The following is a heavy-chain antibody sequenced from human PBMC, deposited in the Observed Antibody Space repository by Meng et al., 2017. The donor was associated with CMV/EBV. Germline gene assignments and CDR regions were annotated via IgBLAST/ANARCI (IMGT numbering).Heavy chain of an antibody. CDR3: ARETYYYDSSGYYYSN. Sequence: ASVKVSCKASGYTFTSYGISWVRQAPGQGLEWMGWINPNSGGTNYAQKFQGRVTMTRDTSISTAYMELSRLRSDDTAVYYCARETYYYDSSGYYYSNWGQGTLVTVSS. D-gene: IGHD3-22*01. CDR2: INPNSGGT. CDR1: GYTFTSYG. V-gene: IGHV1-2*02. J-gene: IGHJ4*02.